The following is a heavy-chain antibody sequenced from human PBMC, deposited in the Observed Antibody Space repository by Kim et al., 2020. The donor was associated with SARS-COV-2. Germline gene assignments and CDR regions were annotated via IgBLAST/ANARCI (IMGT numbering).Heavy chain of an antibody. J-gene: IGHJ4*02. V-gene: IGHV3-23*01. D-gene: IGHD3-10*01. CDR3: AKDMSSGSGSYVFDY. Sequence: SVKGRLPTTRDNSKNTLYLQMNSLRAEDTAVYYCAKDMSSGSGSYVFDYWGQGTLVTVSS.